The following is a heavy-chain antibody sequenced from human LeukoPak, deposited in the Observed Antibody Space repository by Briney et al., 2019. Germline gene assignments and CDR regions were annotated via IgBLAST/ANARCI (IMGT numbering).Heavy chain of an antibody. V-gene: IGHV3-23*01. CDR2: ISGSGGST. CDR1: GFTFDNNA. J-gene: IGHJ1*01. D-gene: IGHD4-23*01. Sequence: GGSLRLSCAASGFTFDNNAMHWVRQAPGKGLEWVSAISGSGGSTYYADSVKGRFTISRDNSKNTLYLQMNSLRAEDTAVYYCAKAMTTVVITFQHWGQGTLVTVSS. CDR3: AKAMTTVVITFQH.